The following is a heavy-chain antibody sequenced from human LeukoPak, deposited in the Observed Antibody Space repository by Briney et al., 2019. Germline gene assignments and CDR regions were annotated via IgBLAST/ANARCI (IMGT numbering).Heavy chain of an antibody. J-gene: IGHJ6*02. Sequence: GASVKVSCKASGYTFTSYDINWVRQATGQGLEWMGWMNPNSGNTGYAQKFQGRVTMTRNTSISTAYMELSSLRSEDTAVYYCARGSLMTTNGYYYYYGMDVWGQGTTVTVSS. V-gene: IGHV1-8*01. CDR2: MNPNSGNT. CDR3: ARGSLMTTNGYYYYYGMDV. D-gene: IGHD4-11*01. CDR1: GYTFTSYD.